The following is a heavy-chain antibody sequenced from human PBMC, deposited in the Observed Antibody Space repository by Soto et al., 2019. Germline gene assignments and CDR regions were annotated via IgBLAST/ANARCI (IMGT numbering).Heavy chain of an antibody. Sequence: QVQLVQSGGEVKKPGASVKVSCKASGYTFTNHGISWVRQAPGQGLEWMAWIGAYNGNTNYARKFQGRVSVTRDTSTTTAYMELTSLRSDDTAVYYCAREAPVAGVDYWGQGTLVTVSS. V-gene: IGHV1-18*01. CDR1: GYTFTNHG. D-gene: IGHD6-19*01. CDR2: IGAYNGNT. CDR3: AREAPVAGVDY. J-gene: IGHJ4*02.